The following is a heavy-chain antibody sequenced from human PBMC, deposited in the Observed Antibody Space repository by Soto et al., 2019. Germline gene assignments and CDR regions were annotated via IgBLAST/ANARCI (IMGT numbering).Heavy chain of an antibody. CDR1: GASINSGGYY. Sequence: TLSLTCTVSGASINSGGYYWSWIRQLPGKGLEWIGYIYFSGSTYYNPSLESRVTISLDTSQNQFSLKLNSVTAADTAVYYCATGDAWEALLAYWGQGTLVTVSS. J-gene: IGHJ4*02. V-gene: IGHV4-31*03. D-gene: IGHD4-17*01. CDR2: IYFSGST. CDR3: ATGDAWEALLAY.